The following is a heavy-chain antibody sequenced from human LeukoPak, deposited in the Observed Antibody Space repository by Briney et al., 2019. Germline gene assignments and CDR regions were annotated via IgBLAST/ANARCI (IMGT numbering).Heavy chain of an antibody. Sequence: GGSLRLSCAASGFTFSSYWMSWVRQAPGKGLEWVANIKQDGSEKYYVDSVKGRFTISSDNAKNSLYLQMNSLRAEDTAVYYCARVTSDIVLRYFDWLLYYYYYYMDVWGKGTTVTISS. CDR1: GFTFSSYW. CDR2: IKQDGSEK. CDR3: ARVTSDIVLRYFDWLLYYYYYYMDV. D-gene: IGHD3-9*01. V-gene: IGHV3-7*01. J-gene: IGHJ6*03.